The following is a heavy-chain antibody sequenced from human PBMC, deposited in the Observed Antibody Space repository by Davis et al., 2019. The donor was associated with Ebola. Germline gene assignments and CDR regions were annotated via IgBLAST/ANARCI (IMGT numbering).Heavy chain of an antibody. CDR1: GFTFSSSA. D-gene: IGHD7-27*01. V-gene: IGHV1-58*02. J-gene: IGHJ4*02. CDR2: IVVGSGNT. CDR3: ARGAPGAPWDFDN. Sequence: SVKVSCKASGFTFSSSAMQWVRQTRGQRLEWIGWIVVGSGNTHYAPKFQERVTITRDKSTSTAYMELSSLRTEDTATYYCARGAPGAPWDFDNWGQGTLITVSS.